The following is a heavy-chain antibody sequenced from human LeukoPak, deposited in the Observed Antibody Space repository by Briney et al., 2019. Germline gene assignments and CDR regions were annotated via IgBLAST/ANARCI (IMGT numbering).Heavy chain of an antibody. CDR2: IYTSGST. CDR1: GGSISSYY. J-gene: IGHJ6*03. Sequence: KPSETLSLTCTVSGGSISSYYWSWIRQPARKGLEWIGRIYTSGSTNYNPSLKSRVTMSVDTSKNQFSLKLSSVTAADAAVYYCARDFEWEPGRGHYYYHMDLWGKGTTVTVSS. V-gene: IGHV4-4*07. D-gene: IGHD1-26*01. CDR3: ARDFEWEPGRGHYYYHMDL.